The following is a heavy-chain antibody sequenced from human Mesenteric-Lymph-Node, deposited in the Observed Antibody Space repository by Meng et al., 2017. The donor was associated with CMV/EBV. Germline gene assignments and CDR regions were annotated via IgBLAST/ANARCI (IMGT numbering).Heavy chain of an antibody. CDR1: GYTFTGYY. CDR3: ARALRGVAQPPDY. V-gene: IGHV1-2*02. D-gene: IGHD3-10*01. J-gene: IGHJ4*02. Sequence: ASVKVSCKASGYTFTGYYIHWVRQAPGQGLEWMGWINPSSGVTNYAQKFQGRVTMTRDTSISTAYMDLSSLRSDDTAVYYCARALRGVAQPPDYWGQGTLVTVSS. CDR2: INPSSGVT.